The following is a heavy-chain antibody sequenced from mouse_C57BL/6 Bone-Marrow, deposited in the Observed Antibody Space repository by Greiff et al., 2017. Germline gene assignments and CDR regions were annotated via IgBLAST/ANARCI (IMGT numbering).Heavy chain of an antibody. Sequence: QVQLQQPGAELVKPGASVKLSCKASGYTFTSYWMHWVKQTPGQGLEWIGMIHPNSGSTDYNEKFKSKATLTVDKSSSTAYMQLSSLTSEDSAVYYCARSGGDYGGWGQGTTLTVSS. CDR2: IHPNSGST. CDR3: ARSGGDYGG. V-gene: IGHV1-64*01. D-gene: IGHD2-13*01. J-gene: IGHJ2*01. CDR1: GYTFTSYW.